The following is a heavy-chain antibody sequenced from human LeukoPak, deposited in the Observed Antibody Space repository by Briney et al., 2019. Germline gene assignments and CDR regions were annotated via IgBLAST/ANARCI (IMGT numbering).Heavy chain of an antibody. J-gene: IGHJ5*02. CDR3: ASTPRTLWFGGRNWFDP. Sequence: SETLSLTCAVYGGSISSYYWGWIRQPPGKGLEWIGSIYHSGSTYYNPSLKSRVTISVDTSKNQFSLKLSSVTAADTAVYYCASTPRTLWFGGRNWFDPWGQGTLVTVSS. CDR2: IYHSGST. V-gene: IGHV4-38-2*01. CDR1: GGSISSYY. D-gene: IGHD3-10*01.